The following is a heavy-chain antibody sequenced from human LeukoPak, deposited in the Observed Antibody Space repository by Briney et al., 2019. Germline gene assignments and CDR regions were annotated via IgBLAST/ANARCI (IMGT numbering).Heavy chain of an antibody. V-gene: IGHV3-23*01. CDR2: ISGSGGST. CDR1: GFTFSSYA. Sequence: PGGSLRLSCAASGFTFSSYAMSWVRQAPGKGLEWVSAISGSGGSTYYVDSVKGRFTISRDNSKNTLYLQMNSLRAEDTAVYYCAKDTPRGRGSGAFNWFDPWGQGTPVTVSS. D-gene: IGHD3-10*01. CDR3: AKDTPRGRGSGAFNWFDP. J-gene: IGHJ5*02.